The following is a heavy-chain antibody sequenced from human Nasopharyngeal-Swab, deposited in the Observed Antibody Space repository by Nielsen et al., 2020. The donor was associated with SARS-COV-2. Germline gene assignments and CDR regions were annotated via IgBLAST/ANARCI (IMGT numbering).Heavy chain of an antibody. J-gene: IGHJ4*02. CDR2: ISAYNGNT. Sequence: ASVKVSCKASGYTFTTYGISWVRQAPGQGLEWMGWISAYNGNTNYAQKLQGRVTMTTDTSTSTAYMDLRSLRSDDTALYYCARVGADHPIDYWGQGTLVTVSS. CDR3: ARVGADHPIDY. D-gene: IGHD1-26*01. CDR1: GYTFTTYG. V-gene: IGHV1-18*01.